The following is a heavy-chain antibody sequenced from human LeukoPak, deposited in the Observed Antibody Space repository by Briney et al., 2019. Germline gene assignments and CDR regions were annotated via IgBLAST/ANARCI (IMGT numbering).Heavy chain of an antibody. V-gene: IGHV5-51*01. J-gene: IGHJ3*02. D-gene: IGHD5-24*01. Sequence: GESLKISCKGSGYSFTSYWIGWVRQMPGKGLEWMGIIYPGDSDTRYSPSFQGQVTISADKSISTAYLQWSSLEASDTAMYYSARQRDGYNYGGLDAFDIWGQGTMVTVSS. CDR1: GYSFTSYW. CDR2: IYPGDSDT. CDR3: ARQRDGYNYGGLDAFDI.